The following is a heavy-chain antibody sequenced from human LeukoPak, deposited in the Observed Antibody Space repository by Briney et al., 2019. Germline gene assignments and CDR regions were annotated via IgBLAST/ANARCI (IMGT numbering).Heavy chain of an antibody. J-gene: IGHJ5*02. CDR1: GGSFSGYY. D-gene: IGHD4-17*01. CDR3: TRVALDYGDYVWFDP. Sequence: PSETLSLTCAVYGGSFSGYYWSWIRQPPGKGLEWIGEINHSGSTNYNPSLKSRVTISVDTSKNQFSLKLSSVTAADTAVYYCTRVALDYGDYVWFDPWGQGTLVTVSS. V-gene: IGHV4-34*01. CDR2: INHSGST.